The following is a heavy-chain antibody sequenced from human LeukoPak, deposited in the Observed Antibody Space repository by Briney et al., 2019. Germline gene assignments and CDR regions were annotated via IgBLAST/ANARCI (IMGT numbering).Heavy chain of an antibody. CDR3: ARGVPRDSNFDY. V-gene: IGHV4-34*01. CDR1: GGSFSGYC. D-gene: IGHD4-11*01. CDR2: INHSGRT. J-gene: IGHJ4*02. Sequence: PSETLSLTCAVYGGSFSGYCWRWIRQPPGKGLVWIGEINHSGRTNSNPSLKSRVTISVDTSKNQFSLKLSSVTAADTAVYYCARGVPRDSNFDYWGQGTLVTVSS.